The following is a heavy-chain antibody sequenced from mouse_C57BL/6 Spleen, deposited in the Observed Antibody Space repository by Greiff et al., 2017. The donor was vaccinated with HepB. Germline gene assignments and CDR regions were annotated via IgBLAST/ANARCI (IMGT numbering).Heavy chain of an antibody. J-gene: IGHJ3*01. D-gene: IGHD4-1*01. CDR2: ISYDGSN. Sequence: EVQLQQSGPGLVKPSQSLSLTCSVTGYSITSGYYWNWIRQFPGNKLEWMGYISYDGSNNYNPSLKNRISITRDTSKNQFFLKLNSVTTEDTATYYCARGDLGPALAYWGQGTLVTVSA. V-gene: IGHV3-6*01. CDR1: GYSITSGYY. CDR3: ARGDLGPALAY.